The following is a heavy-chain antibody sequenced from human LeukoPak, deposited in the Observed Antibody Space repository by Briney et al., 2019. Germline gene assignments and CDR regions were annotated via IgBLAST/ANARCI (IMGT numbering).Heavy chain of an antibody. V-gene: IGHV5-10-1*01. CDR1: GYSFTSHW. J-gene: IGHJ4*02. Sequence: KPGESLRISCKGSGYSFTSHWISWVRQMPGKGLEWVGRIAPSDSYTNYSPSFQGHVTISADKSINTAYLQWSSLKASDTAMYYCARHLRACSSSWYFDYWGQGTLVTVSS. D-gene: IGHD6-13*01. CDR3: ARHLRACSSSWYFDY. CDR2: IAPSDSYT.